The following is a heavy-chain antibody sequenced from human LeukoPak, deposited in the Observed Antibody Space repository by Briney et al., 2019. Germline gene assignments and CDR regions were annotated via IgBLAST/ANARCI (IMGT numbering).Heavy chain of an antibody. Sequence: GGSLRLSCAASGFPISSYWMSWVRQVPGKGLESVAHIKHDSSETYYVDTVRGRFIISRDNAKNSLYLRMNSLRVEDTAVYHCARGPTDFDASDIWGHGTLVTVSS. CDR2: IKHDSSET. V-gene: IGHV3-7*04. CDR1: GFPISSYW. CDR3: ARGPTDFDASDI. J-gene: IGHJ3*02.